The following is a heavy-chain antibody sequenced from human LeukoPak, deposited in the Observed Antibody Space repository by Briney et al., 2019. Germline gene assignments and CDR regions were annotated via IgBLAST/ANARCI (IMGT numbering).Heavy chain of an antibody. CDR1: GGSFSGYY. CDR2: INHSGST. CDR3: GRGHVGSYVSYYYSGMAV. D-gene: IGHD3-10*02. Sequence: SETLSLTCAVYGGSFSGYYWSWIRQPPKKGLEWIGEINHSGSTNYNPSLKSRVTISVDTSKNQFSLKGRSVTAADTAVYYCGRGHVGSYVSYYYSGMAVWGQGPRSPSP. V-gene: IGHV4-34*01. J-gene: IGHJ6*02.